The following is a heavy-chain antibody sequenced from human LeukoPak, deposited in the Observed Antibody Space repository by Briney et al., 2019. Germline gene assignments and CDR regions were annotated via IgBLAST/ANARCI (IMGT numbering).Heavy chain of an antibody. V-gene: IGHV4-59*01. CDR2: IYYSGST. CDR1: GGSISSYY. J-gene: IGHJ4*02. CDR3: ARLSSTSEVTPFDY. D-gene: IGHD2-21*02. Sequence: PSETLSLTCTVSGGSISSYYWSWIRQPPGKGLEWIGYIYYSGSTNYNPSLKSRVTISVDTSKNQFSLKLSSVTAADTAMYYRARLSSTSEVTPFDYWGQGTLVTVSS.